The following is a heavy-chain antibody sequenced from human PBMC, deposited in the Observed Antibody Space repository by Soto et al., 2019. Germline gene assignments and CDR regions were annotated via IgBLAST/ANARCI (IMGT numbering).Heavy chain of an antibody. CDR3: ARDRVVVVVAATAEINYYYGMDV. Sequence: SQTLSLTCAISGDSVSSNSAAWNWIRQSPSRGLEWLGRTYYRSKWYNDYGVSVKSRITINPDTSKNQFSLQLNSVTPEDTAVYYCARDRVVVVVAATAEINYYYGMDVWGQGTTVTVSS. D-gene: IGHD2-15*01. CDR1: GDSVSSNSAA. J-gene: IGHJ6*02. V-gene: IGHV6-1*01. CDR2: TYYRSKWYN.